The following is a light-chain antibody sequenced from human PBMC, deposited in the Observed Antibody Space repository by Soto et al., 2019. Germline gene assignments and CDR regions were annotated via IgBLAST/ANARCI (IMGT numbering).Light chain of an antibody. CDR3: LQDYNYPRT. CDR1: QSISNW. CDR2: KAS. Sequence: DIQMTQSPSTLSASVGDRVTISCRASQSISNWLAWYQQKPGKAPKLLLYKASSLESGVPSRFSGSGSGTEFTLTISSLQPDDFATYYCLQDYNYPRTFGQGTKVDIK. J-gene: IGKJ1*01. V-gene: IGKV1-5*03.